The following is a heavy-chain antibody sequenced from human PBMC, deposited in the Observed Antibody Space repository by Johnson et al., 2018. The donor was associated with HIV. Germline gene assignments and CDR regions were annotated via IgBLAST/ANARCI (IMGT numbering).Heavy chain of an antibody. CDR3: ARVGSSGWYEMDAFDI. Sequence: MQLVESGGGVVQPGRSLRLSCAASGFTVSSNYMSWVRQAPGKGLEWVSVIYSGGSTYYADAVKGRFNISRDNSKNTLYLQMKSRKAEDTAVYYCARVGSSGWYEMDAFDIWGQGTMVTVSS. CDR1: GFTVSSNY. J-gene: IGHJ3*02. D-gene: IGHD6-19*01. V-gene: IGHV3-53*01. CDR2: IYSGGST.